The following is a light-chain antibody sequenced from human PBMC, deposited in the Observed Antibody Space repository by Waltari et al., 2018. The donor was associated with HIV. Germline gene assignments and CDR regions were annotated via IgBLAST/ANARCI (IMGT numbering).Light chain of an antibody. CDR2: REN. CDR1: SLRRYY. Sequence: SELTQDPAVSVALGQTVKITCQGDSLRRYYASWYQQKPGQATVIGIYRENPRPARIPDRFSGSSSGNTASFTITGSQAEDEAHYYCCSRGNNGNHLVFGGGTKLTVL. CDR3: CSRGNNGNHLV. V-gene: IGLV3-19*01. J-gene: IGLJ3*02.